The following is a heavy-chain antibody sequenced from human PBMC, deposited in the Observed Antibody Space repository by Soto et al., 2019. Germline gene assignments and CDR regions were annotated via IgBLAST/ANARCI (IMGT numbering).Heavy chain of an antibody. J-gene: IGHJ4*02. CDR1: GGSVSSGSYY. CDR2: IYYSGST. Sequence: SETLSLTCTVSGGSVSSGSYYWSWIRQPPGKGLEWIGYIYYSGSTNYNPSLKSRVTISVDTSKNQFSLKLSSVTAADTAVHYCARVTYSGVAAFFDYWSQGTLVTISS. CDR3: ARVTYSGVAAFFDY. V-gene: IGHV4-61*01. D-gene: IGHD6-19*01.